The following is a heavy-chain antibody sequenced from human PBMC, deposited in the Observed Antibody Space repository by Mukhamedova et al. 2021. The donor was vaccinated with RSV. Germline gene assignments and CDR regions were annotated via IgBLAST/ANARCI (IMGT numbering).Heavy chain of an antibody. CDR2: IIPIFGTA. CDR3: ASELGIAVAGTGAFDY. J-gene: IGHJ4*02. V-gene: IGHV1-69*01. D-gene: IGHD6-19*01. Sequence: EYMGGIIPIFGTANYAQKFQGRVTITADESTSTAYMELSSLRSEDTAVYYCASELGIAVAGTGAFDYLGQGTLVTVSS.